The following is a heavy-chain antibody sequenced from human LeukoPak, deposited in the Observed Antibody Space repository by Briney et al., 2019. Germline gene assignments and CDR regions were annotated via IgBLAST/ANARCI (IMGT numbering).Heavy chain of an antibody. CDR3: ARPVYSSGWFYYFDY. CDR2: IYPGDSDT. CDR1: GYSFTSYW. J-gene: IGHJ4*02. V-gene: IGHV5-51*01. Sequence: GESLKISCKGSGYSFTSYWIAWVRQMPGKGLGWMGIIYPGDSDTRYSPSFQGQVTISADRSIDTAYLQWSSLKASDTAMYYCARPVYSSGWFYYFDYWGQGTLVTVSS. D-gene: IGHD6-19*01.